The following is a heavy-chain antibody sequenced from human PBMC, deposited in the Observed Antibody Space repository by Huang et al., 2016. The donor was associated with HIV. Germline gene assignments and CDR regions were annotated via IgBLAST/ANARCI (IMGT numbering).Heavy chain of an antibody. V-gene: IGHV3-74*01. CDR3: ARGSRQGKYYYGSGTAY. CDR2: IKRDGSST. Sequence: EVQLVESGGGLVQPGGSLRLSCAASGFTFSSYWMHWVRQVPGKGVVWVSHIKRDGSSTSYADSVKGRFTISRDNAKNTLYLQMNSLRAEDTAVYYCARGSRQGKYYYGSGTAYWGQGTLVTVSS. CDR1: GFTFSSYW. D-gene: IGHD3-10*01. J-gene: IGHJ4*02.